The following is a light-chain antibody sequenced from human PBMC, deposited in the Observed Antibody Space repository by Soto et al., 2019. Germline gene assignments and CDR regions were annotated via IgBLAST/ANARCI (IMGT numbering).Light chain of an antibody. V-gene: IGKV1-5*01. J-gene: IGKJ1*01. CDR1: QSISSW. CDR2: DAS. CDR3: QQYNSYSPWT. Sequence: DIQMTQSPSTLSASVGDRVPITCRASQSISSWLAWYQQKPGKAPKLLIYDASSLESGVPSRFSGSGSGTEFTLTISSLQPDDFATYCCQQYNSYSPWTVGQGTKVEIK.